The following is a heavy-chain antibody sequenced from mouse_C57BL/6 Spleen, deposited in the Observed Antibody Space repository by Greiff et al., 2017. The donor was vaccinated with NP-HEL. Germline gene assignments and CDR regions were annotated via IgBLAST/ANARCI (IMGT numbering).Heavy chain of an antibody. J-gene: IGHJ4*01. D-gene: IGHD2-10*01. Sequence: EVQLQQSGPELVKPGASVKIPCKASGYTFTDYNMDWVKQSHGKSLEWIGDTNPNNGGTIYNQKFKGKATLTVDKSSSTAYMELRSLTSEDTAVYYCARSYYGNYEGAMDYWGQGTSVTVSS. CDR2: TNPNNGGT. CDR1: GYTFTDYN. CDR3: ARSYYGNYEGAMDY. V-gene: IGHV1-18*01.